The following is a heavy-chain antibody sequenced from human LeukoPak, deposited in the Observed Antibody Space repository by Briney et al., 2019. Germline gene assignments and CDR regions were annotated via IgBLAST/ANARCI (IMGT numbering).Heavy chain of an antibody. CDR2: INPSGGST. V-gene: IGHV1-46*01. Sequence: ASVKVSCKASGYTFTSYYMHWVRQAPGQGLEWMGIINPSGGSTSYAQKFQGRVTMTRDTSISTAYMELSRLRSDDTAVYYCARDLAYGSGSYSAHFDYWGQGTLVTVSS. CDR3: ARDLAYGSGSYSAHFDY. D-gene: IGHD3-10*01. J-gene: IGHJ4*02. CDR1: GYTFTSYY.